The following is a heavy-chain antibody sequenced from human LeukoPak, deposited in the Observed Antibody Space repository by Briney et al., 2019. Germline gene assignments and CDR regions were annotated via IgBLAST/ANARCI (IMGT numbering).Heavy chain of an antibody. Sequence: SETLSLTCAVYGGSFSGYYWSWIRQPPGKGLEWTGEINHSGSTNYNPSLKSRVTISVDTSKNQFSLKLSSVTAADTAVYYCAREGGDYVWGSYRYRHFDYWGQGTLVTVSS. V-gene: IGHV4-34*01. D-gene: IGHD3-16*02. CDR3: AREGGDYVWGSYRYRHFDY. CDR1: GGSFSGYY. J-gene: IGHJ4*02. CDR2: INHSGST.